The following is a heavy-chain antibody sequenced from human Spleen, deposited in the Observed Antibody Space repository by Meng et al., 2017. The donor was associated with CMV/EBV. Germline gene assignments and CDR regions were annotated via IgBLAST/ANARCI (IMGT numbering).Heavy chain of an antibody. J-gene: IGHJ4*01. CDR2: VNSDGSST. D-gene: IGHD6-13*01. Sequence: GGSLRLSCAASGFTFHTHWMHWVRQAPGKGLVWVSRVNSDGSSTNYADSVRGRFTISRDNAKNTLYLQMNSLRAEDTAVYYCARDLSSSWYYFDYWGHGTLVTVSS. CDR3: ARDLSSSWYYFDY. V-gene: IGHV3-74*01. CDR1: GFTFHTHW.